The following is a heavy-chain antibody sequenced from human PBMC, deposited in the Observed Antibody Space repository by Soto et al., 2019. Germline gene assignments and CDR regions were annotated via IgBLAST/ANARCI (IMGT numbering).Heavy chain of an antibody. CDR3: AREDWNDGHYCXMGV. D-gene: IGHD1-1*01. CDR1: GFTFSSYT. CDR2: IWHDGSNK. V-gene: IGHV3-33*01. J-gene: IGHJ6*02. Sequence: QVQVVESGGGVVQPGRSLRLSCAASGFTFSSYTMYWVRQAPGKGLEGVAVIWHDGSNKYYVDSVKGRFTISRDNSKNTLYLQMNSLRAEDTAVYYCAREDWNDGHYCXMGVWGQGXXVT.